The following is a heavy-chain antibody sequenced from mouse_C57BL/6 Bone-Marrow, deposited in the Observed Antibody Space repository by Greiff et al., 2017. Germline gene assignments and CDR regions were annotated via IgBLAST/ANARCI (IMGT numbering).Heavy chain of an antibody. D-gene: IGHD4-1*01. V-gene: IGHV1-87*01. CDR3: SEASAVYYCAWSWAFYWYFDV. J-gene: IGHJ1*03. CDR1: YTFS. Sequence: QVQLKESGPELARPWASVKISCQAFYTFSRRAHFAIRDTNYWMQWVKQRPGQGLEWIGAIYPGNGDTSYNQKFKGKATLTADNSSSTAYMQLSSLASEASAVYYCAWSWAFYWYFDVWGTGTTVTVSS. CDR2: GQGLEWIG.